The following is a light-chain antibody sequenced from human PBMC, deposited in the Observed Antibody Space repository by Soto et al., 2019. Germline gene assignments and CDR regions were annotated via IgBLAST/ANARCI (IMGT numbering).Light chain of an antibody. CDR2: KAS. V-gene: IGKV1-5*03. J-gene: IGKJ5*01. CDR3: QHADSFPLIT. CDR1: QSISSW. Sequence: IQMTQSPSTLSASVGDRVTINCRASQSISSWLAWYQQKPGKAPKLLIYKASSLESGVPSRFSGSGSGTDFTLTISSLQPEDFATYYCQHADSFPLITFGQGTRLEIK.